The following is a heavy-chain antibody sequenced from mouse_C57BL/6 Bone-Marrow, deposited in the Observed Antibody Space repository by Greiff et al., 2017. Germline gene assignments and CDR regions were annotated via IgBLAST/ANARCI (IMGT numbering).Heavy chain of an antibody. D-gene: IGHD2-12*01. J-gene: IGHJ3*01. V-gene: IGHV10-1*01. CDR2: IRSKSNNYAT. CDR3: GRQDDGAY. Sequence: EVQRVESGGGLVQPKGSLKLSCAASGFSFNTYAMNWVRQAPGKGLEWVARIRSKSNNYATYYADSVKARFTISRDDSESMLYLQMNNVKTEDTDMCYCGRQDDGAYWGQGTLVTVSA. CDR1: GFSFNTYA.